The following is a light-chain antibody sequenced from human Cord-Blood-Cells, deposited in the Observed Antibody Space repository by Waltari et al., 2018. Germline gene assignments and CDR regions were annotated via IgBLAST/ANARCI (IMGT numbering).Light chain of an antibody. CDR3: QQSYSTLWT. J-gene: IGKJ1*01. CDR2: AAS. Sequence: DIQMTQAPSSLSASVGDRVTITCRASQSISSYLNWYQQKPGKAPKLLIYAASSLQSGVPSRFRGSGSATYFTLTISSLQPEDVATYCWQQSYSTLWTFGQGTKVEIK. CDR1: QSISSY. V-gene: IGKV1-39*01.